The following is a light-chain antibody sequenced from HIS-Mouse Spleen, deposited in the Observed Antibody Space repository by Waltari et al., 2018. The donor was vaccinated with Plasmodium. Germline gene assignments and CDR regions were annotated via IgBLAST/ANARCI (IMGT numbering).Light chain of an antibody. J-gene: IGLJ3*02. CDR2: EDS. CDR1: ALPKKY. V-gene: IGLV3-10*01. CDR3: YSTDSSGNHRV. Sequence: SYELTQPPSVSVSPGHTARITCSGAALPKKYAYWYQQKSGQAPVLVIYEDSKRPYGIPERFSGSSSGTMATLTISGAQVEDEADYYCYSTDSSGNHRVFGGGTKLTVL.